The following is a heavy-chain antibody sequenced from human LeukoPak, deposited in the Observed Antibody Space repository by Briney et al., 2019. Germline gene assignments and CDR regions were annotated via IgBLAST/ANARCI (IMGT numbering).Heavy chain of an antibody. CDR3: AKSWNYYDSSGDDALDI. CDR2: ISGSGIST. Sequence: GGSLRLSCAASGFTFSSYGMNWVRQAPGKGLEWVSGISGSGISTYYADSVKGRFTISRDNSKNTLYLQMNSLRVEDTAVYYCAKSWNYYDSSGDDALDIWGQGTMVTVSS. J-gene: IGHJ3*02. V-gene: IGHV3-23*01. D-gene: IGHD3-22*01. CDR1: GFTFSSYG.